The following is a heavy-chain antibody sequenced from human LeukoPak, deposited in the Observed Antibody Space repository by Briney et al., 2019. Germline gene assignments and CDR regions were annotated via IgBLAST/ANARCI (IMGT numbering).Heavy chain of an antibody. V-gene: IGHV3-74*01. CDR2: INKDATIT. J-gene: IGHJ3*02. CDR3: ARSGIGRGFDI. Sequence: PGGSLRLSCAASGLTVSSNYMSWVRQAAGKGLEWVSRINKDATITTYADSVKGRFTVSRDNVKNMVYLDMNGLRGDDTAVYYCARSGIGRGFDIWGRGATVTVSS. D-gene: IGHD2/OR15-2a*01. CDR1: GLTVSSNY.